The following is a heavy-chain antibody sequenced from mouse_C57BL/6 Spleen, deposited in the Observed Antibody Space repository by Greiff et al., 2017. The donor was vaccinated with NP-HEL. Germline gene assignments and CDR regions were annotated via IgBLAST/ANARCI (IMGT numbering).Heavy chain of an antibody. CDR1: GFNIKDDY. J-gene: IGHJ2*01. V-gene: IGHV14-4*01. CDR3: TTFYYDCDDY. Sequence: EVQLQQSGAELVRPGASVKLSCTASGFNIKDDYMHWVKQRPEQGLEWIGWIDPENGDTEYASKFQGKATITADTSSNTAYLQLSSLTSEDTAVYYCTTFYYDCDDYWGQGTTLTVSS. D-gene: IGHD2-4*01. CDR2: IDPENGDT.